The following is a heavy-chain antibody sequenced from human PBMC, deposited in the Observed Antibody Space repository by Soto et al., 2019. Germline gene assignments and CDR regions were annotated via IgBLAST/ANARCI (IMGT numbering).Heavy chain of an antibody. V-gene: IGHV1-18*01. CDR3: ARVSGWDGYYYYYMDV. CDR2: ISAYNGNT. Sequence: ASVKVSCKASGYTFTSYGISWVRQAPGQGLEWMGWISAYNGNTNYAQKLQGRVTMTTDTSTSTAYMELRGLGSDDTAVYYCARVSGWDGYYYYYMDVWGKGTTVTVSS. CDR1: GYTFTSYG. D-gene: IGHD1-26*01. J-gene: IGHJ6*03.